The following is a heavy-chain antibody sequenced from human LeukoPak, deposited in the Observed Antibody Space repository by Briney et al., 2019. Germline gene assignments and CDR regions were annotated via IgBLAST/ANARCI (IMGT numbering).Heavy chain of an antibody. CDR3: AILAVSGSYLDY. J-gene: IGHJ4*02. Sequence: ASVKVSCKVSGYTLTELSMHWVRQAPGQGLEWMGRINPNSGGTNYAQKFRGRVTMTRDTSISTAYMELSRLRSDDTAVYYCAILAVSGSYLDYWGQGTLVTVSS. CDR2: INPNSGGT. CDR1: GYTLTELS. V-gene: IGHV1-2*06. D-gene: IGHD1-26*01.